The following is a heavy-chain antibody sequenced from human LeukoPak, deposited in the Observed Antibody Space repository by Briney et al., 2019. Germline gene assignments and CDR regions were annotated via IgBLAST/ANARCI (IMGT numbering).Heavy chain of an antibody. CDR1: GFTFSSYA. CDR2: IGGSGGST. J-gene: IGHJ6*03. CDR3: AKDGITGTLLESYYYYMDV. V-gene: IGHV3-23*01. D-gene: IGHD1-20*01. Sequence: GGSLRLSCAASGFTFSSYAMSWVRQAPGKGPEWVSAIGGSGGSTYYADSVKGRFTNSRDNSKNTLYLQMNSLRAEDTAVYYCAKDGITGTLLESYYYYMDVWGKGTTVTVSS.